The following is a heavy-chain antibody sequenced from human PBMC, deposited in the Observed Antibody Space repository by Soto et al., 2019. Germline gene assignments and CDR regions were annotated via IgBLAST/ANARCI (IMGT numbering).Heavy chain of an antibody. CDR1: GDTVSSNSAA. CDR2: TYYRSKWFN. Sequence: SQTLSLTCAISGDTVSSNSAAWNWIRQSPSRGLEWLGRTYYRSKWFNDFAPSVNSRITINPDTSKNLFSLHLNSVTPDDTAVYYWAREVWDNSRPFEYWAQVTLGTVAA. CDR3: AREVWDNSRPFEY. J-gene: IGHJ4*01. V-gene: IGHV6-1*01. D-gene: IGHD3-16*01.